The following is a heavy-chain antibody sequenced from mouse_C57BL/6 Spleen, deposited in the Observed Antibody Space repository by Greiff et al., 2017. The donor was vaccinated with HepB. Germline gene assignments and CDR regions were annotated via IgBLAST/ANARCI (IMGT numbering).Heavy chain of an antibody. CDR3: AREGIYYDYDASVGAMDY. D-gene: IGHD2-4*01. CDR2: LYPGSGST. CDR1: GYTFTSYW. V-gene: IGHV1-55*01. Sequence: QVQLQQPGAELVKPGASVKMSCKASGYTFTSYWITWVQPRPGQGLEWIGVLYPGSGSTNYNEKFKSKATLTVDTSSSTAYMQLSSLTSEDSAVYYCAREGIYYDYDASVGAMDYWGQGTSVTVSS. J-gene: IGHJ4*01.